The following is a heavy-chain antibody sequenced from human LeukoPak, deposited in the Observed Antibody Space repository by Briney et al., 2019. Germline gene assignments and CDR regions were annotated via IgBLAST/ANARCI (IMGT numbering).Heavy chain of an antibody. D-gene: IGHD2-2*01. V-gene: IGHV3-15*01. Sequence: GGSLRLSCAAPGFTSTNAWMSWVRQAPGKGLEWGGRIRSKTDGGTTDYAAPVQGRFTISREDSKNTLYLQMDSLKTEDSAVYYCATGITTAALLYYFDFWGQGTPVTVSS. J-gene: IGHJ4*02. CDR1: GFTSTNAW. CDR2: IRSKTDGGTT. CDR3: ATGITTAALLYYFDF.